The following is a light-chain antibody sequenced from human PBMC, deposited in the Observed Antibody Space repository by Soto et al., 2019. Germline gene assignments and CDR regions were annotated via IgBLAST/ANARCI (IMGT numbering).Light chain of an antibody. CDR3: QQYNNWPRT. V-gene: IGKV3D-15*01. CDR2: GAS. CDR1: QSVSSN. J-gene: IGKJ1*01. Sequence: EIVMTQSPATLSVSPGERATLSCRASQSVSSNLAWYQQKPGQAPRLLIYGASTRATGIPAGFSGSGSGTEFTLTISSLQSEDFAVYYCQQYNNWPRTFGQGTKVGIK.